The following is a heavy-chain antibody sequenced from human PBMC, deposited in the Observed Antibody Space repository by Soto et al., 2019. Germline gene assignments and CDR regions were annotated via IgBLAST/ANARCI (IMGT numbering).Heavy chain of an antibody. CDR2: IYHSGST. CDR1: GGSISSGGYS. D-gene: IGHD2-15*01. V-gene: IGHV4-30-2*01. CDR3: ARWRGYANRFDP. J-gene: IGHJ5*02. Sequence: QLQLQESGSGLVKPSQTLSLTCAVSGGSISSGGYSWSWIRQPPGKGLEWIGYIYHSGSTYYNPSLKSRVTISVDRSKKQFSLKLSSVTAADTAGYYCARWRGYANRFDPWGQGTLVTVSS.